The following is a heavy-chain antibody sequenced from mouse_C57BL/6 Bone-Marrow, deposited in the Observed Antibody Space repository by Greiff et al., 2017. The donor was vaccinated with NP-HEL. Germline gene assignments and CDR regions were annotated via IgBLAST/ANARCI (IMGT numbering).Heavy chain of an antibody. J-gene: IGHJ3*01. V-gene: IGHV1-82*01. D-gene: IGHD2-3*01. Sequence: VQLQQSGPELVKPGASVKISCKASGYAFSSSWMNWVKQRPGKGLEWIGRIYPGDGDTNYNGKFKGKATLTADKSSSTAYIQLSSLTSEDSAVYFCARGWLLRGFAYWGQGTLVTVSA. CDR1: GYAFSSSW. CDR2: IYPGDGDT. CDR3: ARGWLLRGFAY.